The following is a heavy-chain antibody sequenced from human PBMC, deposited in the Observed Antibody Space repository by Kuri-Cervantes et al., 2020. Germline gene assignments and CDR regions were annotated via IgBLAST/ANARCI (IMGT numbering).Heavy chain of an antibody. CDR2: IDHSGTT. J-gene: IGHJ4*02. CDR1: GGSFSGYF. V-gene: IGHV4-34*01. CDR3: ARRLMGSSPKIDY. D-gene: IGHD1-26*01. Sequence: GSLRLSCAVSGGSFSGYFWSWIRQPPGKGLEWIGEIDHSGTTNYRPSLKSRVTMSVDTSKSQFSLKLSSVTAADTAVYYCARRLMGSSPKIDYWGQGTLVTVSS.